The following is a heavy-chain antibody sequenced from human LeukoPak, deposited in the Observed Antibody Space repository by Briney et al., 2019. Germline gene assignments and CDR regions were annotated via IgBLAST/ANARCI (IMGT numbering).Heavy chain of an antibody. CDR3: ARDGSGSYFQIGHDAFDI. D-gene: IGHD1-26*01. CDR1: GFTFSSYS. J-gene: IGHJ3*02. V-gene: IGHV3-21*01. Sequence: PGGSLRLSCAASGFTFSSYSMNWVRQAPGKGLEWVSSISSSSSYIYYADSVKGRFTISRDNAKNSLYLQMNSLRAEDTAVYYCARDGSGSYFQIGHDAFDIWGQGTTVTVSS. CDR2: ISSSSSYI.